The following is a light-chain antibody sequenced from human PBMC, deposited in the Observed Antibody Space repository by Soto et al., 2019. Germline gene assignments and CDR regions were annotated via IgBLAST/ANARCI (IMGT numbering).Light chain of an antibody. CDR1: QSISSW. CDR2: DAS. CDR3: QHSNSYSEA. V-gene: IGKV1-5*01. J-gene: IGKJ1*01. Sequence: DIQMTQSPSTLAASVRDRVTITSRASQSISSWLAWYQQKPGKAPKLLIYDASSLESGVPSRFSGSGSGTEFTLTISCLQPDDFAPYYCQHSNSYSEAFGQGTKVDIK.